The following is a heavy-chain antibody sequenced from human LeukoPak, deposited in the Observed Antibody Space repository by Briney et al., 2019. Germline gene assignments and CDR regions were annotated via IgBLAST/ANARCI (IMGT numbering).Heavy chain of an antibody. V-gene: IGHV1-18*01. CDR2: ISAYNGNT. D-gene: IGHD3-10*01. CDR1: GYTFTSYG. J-gene: IGHJ4*02. CDR3: ARDGSGVTATG. Sequence: ASVKVSCKASGYTFTSYGISWVRQAPGQGLEWMGWISAYNGNTNYAQKLQGRVTITADKSTSTAYMELSSLRSEDTAVYYCARDGSGVTATGWGQGTLVTVSS.